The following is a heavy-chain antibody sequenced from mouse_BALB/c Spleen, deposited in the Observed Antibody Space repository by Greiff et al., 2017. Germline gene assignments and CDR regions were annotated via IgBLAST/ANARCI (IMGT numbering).Heavy chain of an antibody. Sequence: DVQLQESGPGLVKPSQTVSLTCTVTGISITTGNYRWSWIRQFPGNKLEWIGYIYYSGTITYNPSLTSRTTITRDTSKNQFFLEMNSLTAEDTATYYCARDRYFESFDVWGAGTTVTVSS. CDR3: ARDRYFESFDV. D-gene: IGHD1-1*01. CDR1: GISITTGNYR. V-gene: IGHV3-5*02. CDR2: IYYSGTI. J-gene: IGHJ1*01.